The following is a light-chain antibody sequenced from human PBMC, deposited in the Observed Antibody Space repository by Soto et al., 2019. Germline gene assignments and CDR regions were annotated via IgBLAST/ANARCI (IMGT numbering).Light chain of an antibody. J-gene: IGKJ4*01. CDR1: QSVSSSY. CDR3: QQYGYSAT. Sequence: EIVLTQSPGTLSLSPGERATLSCRASQSVSSSYLAWYQQKPGQAPRLLIYDASSRATGIPDRFSGSGSGTDFTLTISRLEPEDFAVYYCQQYGYSATFGGGTKVDI. V-gene: IGKV3-20*01. CDR2: DAS.